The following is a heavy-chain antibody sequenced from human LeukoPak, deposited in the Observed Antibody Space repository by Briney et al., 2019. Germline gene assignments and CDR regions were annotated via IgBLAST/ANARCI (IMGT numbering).Heavy chain of an antibody. D-gene: IGHD3-10*01. CDR3: AKDWSEGSGSYYPYYYYYGMDV. CDR1: GFTFSSYG. V-gene: IGHV3-30*18. Sequence: SGGSLRLSCAASGFTFSSYGMHWVRQAPGKGLEWVAVISYDGSNKYYADSVKGRFTISRDNSKNTLYLQMNSLRAEDTAVYYCAKDWSEGSGSYYPYYYYYGMDVWGQGTTVTVSS. CDR2: ISYDGSNK. J-gene: IGHJ6*02.